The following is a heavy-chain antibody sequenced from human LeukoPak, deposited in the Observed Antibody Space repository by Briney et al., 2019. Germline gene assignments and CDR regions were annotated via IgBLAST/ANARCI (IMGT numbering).Heavy chain of an antibody. CDR2: MNPNSGNT. V-gene: IGHV1-8*03. D-gene: IGHD3-10*01. Sequence: EASVKVSCKASGYTFTSYDINWVRQATGQGLEWMGWMNPNSGNTGYAQKFQGRVTITRNTSISTAYMELSSLRAEDTAVYYCASGVYGSGTYYTYWGQGTLVTVSS. CDR3: ASGVYGSGTYYTY. CDR1: GYTFTSYD. J-gene: IGHJ4*02.